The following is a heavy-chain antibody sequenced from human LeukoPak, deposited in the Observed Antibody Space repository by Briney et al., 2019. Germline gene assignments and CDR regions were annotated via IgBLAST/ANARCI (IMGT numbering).Heavy chain of an antibody. J-gene: IGHJ5*02. CDR3: AGQIQLWTTAWFDP. CDR2: IYHSGST. D-gene: IGHD5-18*01. V-gene: IGHV4-30-2*01. CDR1: GGSLSSGGFS. Sequence: SETPSPTRAVSGGSLSSGGFSRGWVRQPPREGLEGVGYIYHSGSTYYNPSLKSRVTISVDRSKNQFSLKLSSVTAADTAVYYCAGQIQLWTTAWFDPWGQGTLVTVSS.